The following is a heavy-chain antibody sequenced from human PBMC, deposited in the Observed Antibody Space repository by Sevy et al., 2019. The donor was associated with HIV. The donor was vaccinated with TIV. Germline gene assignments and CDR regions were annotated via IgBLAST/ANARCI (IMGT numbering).Heavy chain of an antibody. V-gene: IGHV3-33*03. CDR1: GFNFSIYG. J-gene: IGHJ4*02. D-gene: IGHD3-10*01. CDR2: ISYDGSGK. Sequence: GGSLRLSCVVSGFNFSIYGMHWVRQAPGKGLEWVAVISYDGSGKYYGEPVKGRFTISRDNSKNKVSLQMNSLRVEDTAVYYCAKGMRGPSLDYWGQGTLVTVSS. CDR3: AKGMRGPSLDY.